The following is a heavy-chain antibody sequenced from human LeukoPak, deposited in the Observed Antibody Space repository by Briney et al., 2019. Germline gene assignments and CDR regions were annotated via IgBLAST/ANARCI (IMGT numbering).Heavy chain of an antibody. CDR2: ISSSSSYI. CDR3: ARDLTNWWFGD. D-gene: IGHD3-10*01. CDR1: GFTFSSYS. Sequence: PGGSLRLSCAASGFTFSSYSMNWVRQAPGKGLEWVSSISSSSSYIYYADSLKGRFTISRDNVKNSLYLQMNSLRAEDTAVYYCARDLTNWWFGDWGQGTLVTVSS. J-gene: IGHJ4*02. V-gene: IGHV3-21*01.